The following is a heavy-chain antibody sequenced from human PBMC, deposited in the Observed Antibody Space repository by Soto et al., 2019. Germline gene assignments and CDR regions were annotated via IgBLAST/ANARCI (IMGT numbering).Heavy chain of an antibody. CDR2: ISSSSSYI. V-gene: IGHV3-21*01. CDR3: ARVGGYGGYYGVMGGDYYYGMDV. J-gene: IGHJ6*02. Sequence: GGSLRLSCAASGFTFSSYSMNWVRQAPGKGLEWVSSISSSSSYIYYADSVKGRFTISRDNAKNSLYLQMNSLRAEDTAVYYCARVGGYGGYYGVMGGDYYYGMDVWGQGTTVTVSS. CDR1: GFTFSSYS. D-gene: IGHD1-26*01.